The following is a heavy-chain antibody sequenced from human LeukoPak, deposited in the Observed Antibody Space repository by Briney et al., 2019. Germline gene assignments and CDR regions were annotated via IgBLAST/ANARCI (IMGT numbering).Heavy chain of an antibody. D-gene: IGHD2/OR15-2a*01. Sequence: GGSLRLSCAASGFIFSDYSMNWVRQAPGKGLEWVANIKQDGSEKYYVDSVKGRFTISRDHAKNSLYLQMNSLRAEDTAVYYCARDPTFGDAFDIWGQGTMVTVSS. J-gene: IGHJ3*02. CDR2: IKQDGSEK. V-gene: IGHV3-7*01. CDR1: GFIFSDYS. CDR3: ARDPTFGDAFDI.